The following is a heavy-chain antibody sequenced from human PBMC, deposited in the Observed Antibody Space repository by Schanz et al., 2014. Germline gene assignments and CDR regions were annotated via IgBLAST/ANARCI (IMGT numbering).Heavy chain of an antibody. Sequence: EVQLVESGGGLVQPGGSLRLSCAVSGFIVRSNYMTWVRQAPGKGLEWVSLISDSGDTAYYADSVKGRFTISRDNFKGALYLQMSSLRAEDTAVYYCAKSLESCPGGRCSRGYFDYWGQGTLVTVSS. CDR2: ISDSGDTA. J-gene: IGHJ4*02. V-gene: IGHV3-23*04. CDR1: GFIVRSNY. CDR3: AKSLESCPGGRCSRGYFDY. D-gene: IGHD2-8*02.